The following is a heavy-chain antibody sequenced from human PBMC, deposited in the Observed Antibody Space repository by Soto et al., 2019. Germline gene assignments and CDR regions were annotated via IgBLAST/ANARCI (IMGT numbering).Heavy chain of an antibody. CDR2: VYPKNGAT. CDR3: ARDVAPSGDNRFDV. D-gene: IGHD2-21*01. CDR1: GYTFTDYH. J-gene: IGHJ3*01. V-gene: IGHV1-2*02. Sequence: AXSVKVSCKTSGYTFTDYHIHWVRQAPGQVPEWMGWVYPKNGATIYAQRFQGRVTLTRDTSISTVYMELSWLRSDDTAIYYCARDVAPSGDNRFDVWVQGTMVTV.